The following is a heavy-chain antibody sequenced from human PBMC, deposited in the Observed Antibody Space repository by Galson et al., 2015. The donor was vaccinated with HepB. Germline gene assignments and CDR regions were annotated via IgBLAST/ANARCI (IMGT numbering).Heavy chain of an antibody. CDR1: GFTFDDYA. CDR3: AKDDGGAVAGYFDY. CDR2: ISWNSGSI. J-gene: IGHJ4*02. D-gene: IGHD6-19*01. Sequence: SLRLSCAASGFTFDDYAMHWVRQAPGKGLEWVSGISWNSGSIGYADSVKGRFTISRDNAKNSLYLQMNSLRAEDTALYYCAKDDGGAVAGYFDYWGQGTLVTVSS. V-gene: IGHV3-9*01.